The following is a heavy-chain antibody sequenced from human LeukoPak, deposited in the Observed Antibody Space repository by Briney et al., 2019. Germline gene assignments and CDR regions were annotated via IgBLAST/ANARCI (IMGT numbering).Heavy chain of an antibody. D-gene: IGHD6-19*01. CDR1: GGSISSGDYY. CDR2: IYYSGST. V-gene: IGHV4-30-2*03. CDR3: ASRRDDSSGWFSIDY. Sequence: SQTLSLTCTVSGGSISSGDYYWSWLRQPPGKGLEWIGSIYYSGSTYYNLSLKSRVTISVDTSKNQFPLKLSSVTAADTAVYYCASRRDDSSGWFSIDYWGQGTLVTVSS. J-gene: IGHJ4*02.